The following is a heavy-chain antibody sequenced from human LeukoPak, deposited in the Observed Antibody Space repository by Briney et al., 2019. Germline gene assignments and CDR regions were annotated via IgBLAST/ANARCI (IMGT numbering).Heavy chain of an antibody. Sequence: KPSETLSLTCTVSGYTISSGYYWGWIRQPPGKGLEWIGSIYHSGSTNYNPSLKSRVTISVDTSKNQFSLKLSSVTAADTAVYYCAREVGATTGHDHWGQGTLVTVSS. CDR3: AREVGATTGHDH. CDR2: IYHSGST. CDR1: GYTISSGYY. J-gene: IGHJ4*02. V-gene: IGHV4-38-2*02. D-gene: IGHD1-26*01.